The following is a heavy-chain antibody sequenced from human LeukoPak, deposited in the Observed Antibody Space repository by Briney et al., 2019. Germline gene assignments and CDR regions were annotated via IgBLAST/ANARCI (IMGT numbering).Heavy chain of an antibody. CDR1: GFTFSSYS. V-gene: IGHV3-21*01. CDR2: NSSSSSYI. Sequence: GGSLRLSCAASGFTFSSYSMNWVRQAPGKGLEWVSSNSSSSSYIYYADSVKGRFTISRDNAKNSLYLQMNSLRAEDTAVYYCARVPLHAYAPGSYVDIWGQGTMVTVSS. J-gene: IGHJ3*02. D-gene: IGHD1-1*01. CDR3: ARVPLHAYAPGSYVDI.